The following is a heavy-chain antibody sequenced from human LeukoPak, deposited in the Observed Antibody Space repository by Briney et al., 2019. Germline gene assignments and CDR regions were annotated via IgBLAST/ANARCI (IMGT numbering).Heavy chain of an antibody. CDR2: IYYSGTT. V-gene: IGHV4-59*12. Sequence: PSETLSLTCTVSGGSISSYYWSWIRQPPGKGLEWIGYIYYSGTTNYNPYLKSRVTISVDTSKDQFSMRLSSVTAADTAMYYCARGTLYSGWSYYFDYWGQGSQVTVSS. CDR1: GGSISSYY. J-gene: IGHJ4*02. CDR3: ARGTLYSGWSYYFDY. D-gene: IGHD6-19*01.